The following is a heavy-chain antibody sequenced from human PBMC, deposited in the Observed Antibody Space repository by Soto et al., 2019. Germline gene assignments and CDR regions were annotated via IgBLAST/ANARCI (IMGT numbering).Heavy chain of an antibody. V-gene: IGHV3-66*04. CDR3: ARQLTIFGVLRHPSYMDV. CDR1: GFTVSSNY. CDR2: IYSGGST. J-gene: IGHJ6*03. Sequence: PGGSLRLSCAASGFTVSSNYMSWVRQAPGKGLEWVSVIYSGGSTYYADSVKGRFTISRDNSKNTLYLQMNSLRAEDTAVYYCARQLTIFGVLRHPSYMDVWGKGTTVTAS. D-gene: IGHD3-3*01.